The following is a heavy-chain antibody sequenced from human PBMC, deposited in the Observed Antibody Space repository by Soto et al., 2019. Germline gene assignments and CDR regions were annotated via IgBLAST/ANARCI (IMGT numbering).Heavy chain of an antibody. Sequence: EVQLVESGGGLVQPGGSLRLSCAASGFTFSSYSMNWVRQAPGKGLEWVSYISSSSSTIYYADSVKGRFTISRDNAKNSLYLQMNSLRDEDTAVYYCARGDCSSTSCHEEGIDVWGQGTTVTVSS. CDR3: ARGDCSSTSCHEEGIDV. V-gene: IGHV3-48*02. CDR1: GFTFSSYS. D-gene: IGHD2-2*01. CDR2: ISSSSSTI. J-gene: IGHJ6*02.